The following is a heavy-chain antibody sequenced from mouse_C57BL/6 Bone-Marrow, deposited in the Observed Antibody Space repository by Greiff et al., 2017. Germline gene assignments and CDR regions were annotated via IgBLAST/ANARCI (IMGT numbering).Heavy chain of an antibody. V-gene: IGHV1-42*01. J-gene: IGHJ2*01. D-gene: IGHD3-2*02. Sequence: VQLQQSGPELVKPGASVKISCKASGYSFTGYYMNWVKQSPEKSLEWIGEINPSTGGTTYNQKFKAKATLTVDKSSSTAYMQLKRLTSEDSAVYYCARVGQLRLPFYFDYWGQGTTLTVSS. CDR2: INPSTGGT. CDR3: ARVGQLRLPFYFDY. CDR1: GYSFTGYY.